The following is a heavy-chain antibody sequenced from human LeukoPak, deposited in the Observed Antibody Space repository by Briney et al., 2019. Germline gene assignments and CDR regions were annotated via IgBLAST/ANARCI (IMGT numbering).Heavy chain of an antibody. V-gene: IGHV5-10-1*01. J-gene: IGHJ4*02. Sequence: GESLKISCKGSGYSFTSYWISWVRQMPGKGLEWMGRIDPSDSYTNYSPSFQDHVTISTDKSISTAYLQWSSLKASDTAIYYCARRRYSNTWFDYWGQGTLVTVSS. CDR3: ARRRYSNTWFDY. CDR1: GYSFTSYW. CDR2: IDPSDSYT. D-gene: IGHD6-13*01.